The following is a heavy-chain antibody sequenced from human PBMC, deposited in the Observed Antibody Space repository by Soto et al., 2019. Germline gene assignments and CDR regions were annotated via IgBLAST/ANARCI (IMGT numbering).Heavy chain of an antibody. CDR2: IKQDGSEK. Sequence: GGSLRLSCAASGFTFSSYWMSWVRQAPGKGLEWVANIKQDGSEKYYVDSVKGRFTISRDNAKNSLYLQMNSLRAEDTAVYYCAREIMITFGGVIVIPSGTPNWFDPWGQGTLATVS. D-gene: IGHD3-16*02. J-gene: IGHJ5*02. V-gene: IGHV3-7*01. CDR3: AREIMITFGGVIVIPSGTPNWFDP. CDR1: GFTFSSYW.